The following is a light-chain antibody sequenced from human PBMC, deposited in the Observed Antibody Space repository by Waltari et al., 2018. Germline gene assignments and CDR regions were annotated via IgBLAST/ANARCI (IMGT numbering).Light chain of an antibody. CDR2: ENN. CDR3: GTWDNSLNAVV. CDR1: WSNIGNNY. J-gene: IGLJ2*01. V-gene: IGLV1-51*02. Sequence: QSVLTQPPSVSAAPGQKVTISCSGSWSNIGNNYVSWYQQFPGAAPKLLMFENNKRPPGIPDRFSGSKSGTSATLGITGLQTGDEADYYCGTWDNSLNAVVFGGGTKLTVL.